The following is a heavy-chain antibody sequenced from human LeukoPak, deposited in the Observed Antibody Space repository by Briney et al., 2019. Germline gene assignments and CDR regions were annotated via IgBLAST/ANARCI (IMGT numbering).Heavy chain of an antibody. CDR3: ARESDGYSSGWYDY. CDR1: GFTFSSYA. J-gene: IGHJ4*02. CDR2: ISYDGSNK. V-gene: IGHV3-30-3*01. Sequence: PGRSLRLSCAASGFTFSSYAMHWVRQAPGKGLEWVAVISYDGSNKYYADSVKGRFTISRDNAKNSLYLQMNSLRAEDTAVYYCARESDGYSSGWYDYWGQGTLVTVSS. D-gene: IGHD6-19*01.